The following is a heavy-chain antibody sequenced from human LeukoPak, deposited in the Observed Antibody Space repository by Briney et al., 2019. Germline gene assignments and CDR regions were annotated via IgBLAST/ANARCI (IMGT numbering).Heavy chain of an antibody. CDR3: ARLCSSTSCYTGESYYFDY. CDR2: IYPGDSDT. V-gene: IGHV5-51*01. Sequence: GESLKISCKGSGYSFTSYWIGWVRQMPGKGLEWMGIIYPGDSDTRYSPSFQGQVTISADKSISTAYLQWSSLKASDTAMYYCARLCSSTSCYTGESYYFDYWGQGTLVTVSS. D-gene: IGHD2-2*02. CDR1: GYSFTSYW. J-gene: IGHJ4*02.